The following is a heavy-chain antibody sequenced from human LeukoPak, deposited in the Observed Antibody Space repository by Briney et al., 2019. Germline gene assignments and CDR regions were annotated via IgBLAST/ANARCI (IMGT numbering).Heavy chain of an antibody. J-gene: IGHJ4*02. CDR2: IYYSGSS. CDR1: GGSISSYY. Sequence: PSETLSLTCTVSGGSISSYYWSWIRQPPGKGLEWIGYIYYSGSSYYNPSLKSRVTISVDTSKNQFSLRLSSVTAADTAVYYCARDVYDSSGYYYPPRRDYFDYWGQGTLVTVSS. V-gene: IGHV4-59*12. D-gene: IGHD3-22*01. CDR3: ARDVYDSSGYYYPPRRDYFDY.